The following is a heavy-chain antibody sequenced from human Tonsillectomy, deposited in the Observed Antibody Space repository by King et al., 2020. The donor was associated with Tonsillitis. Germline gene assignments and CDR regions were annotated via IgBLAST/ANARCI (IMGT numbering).Heavy chain of an antibody. CDR3: AKDFLESGGTQAGDAFDI. V-gene: IGHV3-23*04. D-gene: IGHD3-3*01. CDR2: ISGSGGST. Sequence: VQLVESGGGLVQPGGSLRLSCAASGFTFSSYAMSWVRQAPVKGLEWVSAISGSGGSTYYADSVKGRFTISRDNSKNTLYLQMNSLRAEDTAVYYCAKDFLESGGTQAGDAFDIWGQGTMVTVSS. J-gene: IGHJ3*02. CDR1: GFTFSSYA.